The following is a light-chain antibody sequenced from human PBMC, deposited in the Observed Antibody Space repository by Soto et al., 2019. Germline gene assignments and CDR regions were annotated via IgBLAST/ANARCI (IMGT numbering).Light chain of an antibody. CDR2: DAS. CDR3: QQRSNWPLT. CDR1: QSVSSY. V-gene: IGKV3-11*01. J-gene: IGKJ4*01. Sequence: EIVLTQSPATLSLSPGERATLSCRASQSVSSYLAWYQQKPGQAPRLLIYDASNRATGIPARFSGSGSGTDFPLPIGSLEPEDFAVYYCQQRSNWPLTFGGGTKV.